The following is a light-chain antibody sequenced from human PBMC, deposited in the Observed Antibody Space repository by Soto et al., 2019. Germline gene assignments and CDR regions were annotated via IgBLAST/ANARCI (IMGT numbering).Light chain of an antibody. Sequence: QSALTQSASVSGSPGQSITISCTGSNSDVGGYNYVSWYQQHPGKAPKLMIYDVSNRPSGVSNRFSGSKSGNTASLTISGLQADDEADYYCTSHTTSNTEVFGGGTKLTVL. V-gene: IGLV2-14*01. CDR1: NSDVGGYNY. J-gene: IGLJ2*01. CDR3: TSHTTSNTEV. CDR2: DVS.